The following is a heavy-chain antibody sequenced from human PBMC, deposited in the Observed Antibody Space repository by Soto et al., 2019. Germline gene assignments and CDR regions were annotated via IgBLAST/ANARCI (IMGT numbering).Heavy chain of an antibody. CDR3: ATTSVGSSSGVYYYYGMDV. J-gene: IGHJ6*02. V-gene: IGHV4-39*01. CDR2: IYYSGST. D-gene: IGHD6-6*01. Sequence: SETLSLTCTVSGGSISSSSYYWGWIRQPPGKGLEWIGSIYYSGSTYYNPSLKSRATISVDTSKNQFSLKLSSVTAADTAVYYCATTSVGSSSGVYYYYGMDVWGQGTTVTVS. CDR1: GGSISSSSYY.